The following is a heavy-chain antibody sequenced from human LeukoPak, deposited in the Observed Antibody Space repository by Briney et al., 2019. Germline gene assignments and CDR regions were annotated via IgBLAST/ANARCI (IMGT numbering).Heavy chain of an antibody. V-gene: IGHV3-7*03. Sequence: GGSLRLSCAASGFTFSDAWMNWVRQAPGKGLEWVANIKEDGSEKDYVDSVKGRFTISRDNAKNTLYLQMNSLRAEDTAVYYCAKGRGFDPWGQGTLVTVSS. CDR1: GFTFSDAW. CDR2: IKEDGSEK. J-gene: IGHJ5*02. CDR3: AKGRGFDP.